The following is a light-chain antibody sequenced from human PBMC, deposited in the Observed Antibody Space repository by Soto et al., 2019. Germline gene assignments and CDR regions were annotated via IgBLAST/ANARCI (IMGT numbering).Light chain of an antibody. J-gene: IGKJ1*01. CDR3: QQYNSYSWT. V-gene: IGKV1-5*03. CDR2: ETS. CDR1: QSISGW. Sequence: DIQMTQSTSTLSASVGDRVTITCRASQSISGWLAWYQQKPGKAPKLLIYETSSLESGVPSRFGGSGSGTEFTLTISSLQPDDFAIYYCQQYNSYSWTFGQGTKVAIK.